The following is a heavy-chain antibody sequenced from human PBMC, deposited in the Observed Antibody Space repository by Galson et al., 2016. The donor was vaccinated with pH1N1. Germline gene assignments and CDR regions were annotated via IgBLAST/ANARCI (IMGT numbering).Heavy chain of an antibody. V-gene: IGHV3-23*01. Sequence: SLRLSCAASGFTFIGYAMSWVRQAPGKGLEWVSVISGSGGNTYYGDSAKGRFTISRDNSKNTLYLRMNSRRAEDTAVYYCTKGGVKAATDEAFDMWGQGTMVTVSS. J-gene: IGHJ3*02. CDR2: ISGSGGNT. D-gene: IGHD2-8*02. CDR1: GFTFIGYA. CDR3: TKGGVKAATDEAFDM.